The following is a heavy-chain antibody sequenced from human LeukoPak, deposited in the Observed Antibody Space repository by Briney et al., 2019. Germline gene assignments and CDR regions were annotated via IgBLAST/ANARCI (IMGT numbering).Heavy chain of an antibody. CDR1: GFTFSSYA. J-gene: IGHJ4*02. Sequence: PGGSLRFSCAASGFTFSSYAMSWVRQAPGKGLEWVSAISGSGGSTYYADSVKGRFTISRDNSKKTLYLQMNSLRAEDTAVYYCAKGRGSGYASRMSDYWGQGTLVTVSS. V-gene: IGHV3-23*01. D-gene: IGHD5-12*01. CDR2: ISGSGGST. CDR3: AKGRGSGYASRMSDY.